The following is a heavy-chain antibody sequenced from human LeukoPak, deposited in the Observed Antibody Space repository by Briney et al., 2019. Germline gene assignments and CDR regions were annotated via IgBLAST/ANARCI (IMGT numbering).Heavy chain of an antibody. CDR2: INPNSGGT. CDR3: ARAEAPDLLEYCTSTTCYLSDS. CDR1: GYTFTGYY. Sequence: ASVKVSCKASGYTFTGYYMHWVRQAPGQGLEWMGWINPNSGGTNYAQKFQGRVTMTTDTSTTTAYMELRSLTSDDTAVYYCARAEAPDLLEYCTSTTCYLSDSWGQGTLVTVSS. V-gene: IGHV1-2*02. D-gene: IGHD2/OR15-2a*01. J-gene: IGHJ4*02.